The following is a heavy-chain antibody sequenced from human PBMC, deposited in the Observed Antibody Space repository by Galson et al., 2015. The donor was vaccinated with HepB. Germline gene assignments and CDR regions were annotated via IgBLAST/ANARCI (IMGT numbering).Heavy chain of an antibody. D-gene: IGHD5-18*01. J-gene: IGHJ4*02. V-gene: IGHV4-39*01. CDR1: GGSISSSSSNYY. CDR2: IYYSGST. CDR3: ARRSGYSYFYFDY. Sequence: ETLSLTCTVSGGSISSSSSNYYWGWIRQPPGKGLEWIGSIYYSGSTYYNPSLKSCVTISVDTSKNQFSLKLSSVTAADTAVYYCARRSGYSYFYFDYWGQGTLVTVSS.